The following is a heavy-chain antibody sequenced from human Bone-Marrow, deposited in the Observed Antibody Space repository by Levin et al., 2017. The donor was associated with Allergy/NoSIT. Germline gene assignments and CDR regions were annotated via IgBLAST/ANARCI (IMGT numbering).Heavy chain of an antibody. CDR2: IKSKNDGGTT. J-gene: IGHJ6*02. V-gene: IGHV3-15*01. CDR1: GFSFNNAW. Sequence: GESLKISCAASGFSFNNAWMSWVRQAPGKGLEWVGRIKSKNDGGTTHYAEPAKGRFTISRDDSKNTLFLQLNSLKTEDTAMYYCSWEWYGMGVWGQGTTVTVSS. CDR3: SWEWYGMGV. D-gene: IGHD3-3*01.